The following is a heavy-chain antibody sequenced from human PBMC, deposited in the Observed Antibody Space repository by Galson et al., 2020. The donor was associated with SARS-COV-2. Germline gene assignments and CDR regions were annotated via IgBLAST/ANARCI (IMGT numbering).Heavy chain of an antibody. J-gene: IGHJ4*02. D-gene: IGHD3-22*01. Sequence: ASVKVSCKSSGYTFTGYYLHWVRQAPGQGLEWVGWISPNSGGTNYAQKFQGRVTMTRDTSISTAYMELSRLRSDDTAVYYCARVPINQYDDSGYYYDFDYWGQGTLVTVSS. CDR3: ARVPINQYDDSGYYYDFDY. CDR1: GYTFTGYY. V-gene: IGHV1-2*02. CDR2: ISPNSGGT.